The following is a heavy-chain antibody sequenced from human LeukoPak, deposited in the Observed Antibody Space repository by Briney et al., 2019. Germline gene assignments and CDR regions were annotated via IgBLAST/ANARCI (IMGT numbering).Heavy chain of an antibody. J-gene: IGHJ5*02. CDR1: GFTFSSYA. CDR2: ISGSGGSP. V-gene: IGHV3-23*01. D-gene: IGHD3-3*01. CDR3: AKDKTVLRFLEWLPNWFDP. Sequence: GGSLRLSCAASGFTFSSYAMSWVRQAPGKGLDWVSAISGSGGSPYYADSVKGRFTISRDNSKNTLYLQMNSLRAEDTAVYYCAKDKTVLRFLEWLPNWFDPWGQGTLVTVSS.